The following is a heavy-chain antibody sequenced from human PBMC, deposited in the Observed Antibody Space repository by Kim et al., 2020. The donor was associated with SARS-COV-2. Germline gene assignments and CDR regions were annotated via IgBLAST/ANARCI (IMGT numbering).Heavy chain of an antibody. D-gene: IGHD3-10*01. J-gene: IGHJ6*02. V-gene: IGHV1-18*01. CDR2: ISAYNGNT. CDR1: GYTFTSYG. CDR3: AGAPTSSGSYPTPYYYGMDV. Sequence: ASVKVSCKASGYTFTSYGISWVRQAPGQGLEWMGWISAYNGNTNYAQKLQGRVTMTTDTSTSTAYMELRSLRSDDTAVYYCAGAPTSSGSYPTPYYYGMDVWGQGTTVTVSS.